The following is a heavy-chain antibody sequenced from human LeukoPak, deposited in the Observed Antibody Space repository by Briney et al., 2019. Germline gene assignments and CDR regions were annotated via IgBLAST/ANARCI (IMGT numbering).Heavy chain of an antibody. V-gene: IGHV3-48*03. CDR2: ISSSGSDI. CDR1: GFTFSNYE. Sequence: GGSLRLSCAASGFTFSNYEMHWVRQAPGKGLEWVSYISSSGSDIYYADSVKGRFTISRDNAKNSLYLQVNSLRAEDTAVYYCARDRTGNFDYWGQGTLVTVSS. J-gene: IGHJ4*02. CDR3: ARDRTGNFDY.